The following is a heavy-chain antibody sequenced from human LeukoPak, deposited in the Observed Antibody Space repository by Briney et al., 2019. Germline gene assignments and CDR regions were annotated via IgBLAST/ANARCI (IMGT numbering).Heavy chain of an antibody. V-gene: IGHV1-18*01. D-gene: IGHD3-3*01. CDR1: GYTFTSYG. CDR3: ARGRGDFWSGPMGYYYYYMDV. Sequence: GASVKVSCKASGYTFTSYGISWVRQAPGQGLEWMGWISAYNGNTNYAQKFQGRVTMTRNTSISTAYMELSSLRSEDTAVYYCARGRGDFWSGPMGYYYYYMDVWGKGTTVTVSS. CDR2: ISAYNGNT. J-gene: IGHJ6*03.